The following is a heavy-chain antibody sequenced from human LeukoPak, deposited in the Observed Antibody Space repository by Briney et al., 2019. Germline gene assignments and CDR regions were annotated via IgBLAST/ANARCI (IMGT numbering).Heavy chain of an antibody. CDR2: INHSGST. CDR3: ARGRLITFGGVIVIPRRGNYFDY. Sequence: GSLRLSCAASGFTFSSYAMSWVRQAPGKGLEWIGEINHSGSTNYNPSLKSRVTISVDTSKNQFSLKLSSVTAADTAVYYCARGRLITFGGVIVIPRRGNYFDYWGQGTLVTVSS. D-gene: IGHD3-16*02. V-gene: IGHV4-34*01. CDR1: GFTFSSYA. J-gene: IGHJ4*02.